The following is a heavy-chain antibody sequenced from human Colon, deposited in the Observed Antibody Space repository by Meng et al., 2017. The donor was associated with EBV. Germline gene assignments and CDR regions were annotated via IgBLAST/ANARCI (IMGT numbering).Heavy chain of an antibody. Sequence: QGQLTDSGPGSVAPSQTLSLTCTVSGGSMSSGNYDWSWIRQPPGKGLEWIGYIHHSGSAYYNPSLKSQVSISVDTSKNQFSLNLNSMTAADTAVYYCASFDHIPRRNYFDYWGQGTLVTVSS. V-gene: IGHV4-30-4*01. CDR3: ASFDHIPRRNYFDY. CDR1: GGSMSSGNYD. D-gene: IGHD2-21*01. J-gene: IGHJ4*02. CDR2: IHHSGSA.